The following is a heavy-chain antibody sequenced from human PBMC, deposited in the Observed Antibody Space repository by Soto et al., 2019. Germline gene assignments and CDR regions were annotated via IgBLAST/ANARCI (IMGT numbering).Heavy chain of an antibody. Sequence: ASVKVSCKASGYTFTSYDINWVRQATGQGLEWMGWTNPNSGNTGYAQKFQGRVTMTRNTSISTAYMELSSLRSEDTAVYYCARGSSGWNYYYYGMDVWGQGTTVTVSS. CDR1: GYTFTSYD. D-gene: IGHD6-19*01. J-gene: IGHJ6*02. CDR3: ARGSSGWNYYYYGMDV. V-gene: IGHV1-8*01. CDR2: TNPNSGNT.